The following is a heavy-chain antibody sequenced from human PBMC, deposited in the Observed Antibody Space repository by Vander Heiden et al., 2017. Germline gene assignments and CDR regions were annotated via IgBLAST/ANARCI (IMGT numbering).Heavy chain of an antibody. CDR1: GFTFNSYA. Sequence: EVQLLESGGDLVEPGGSLRLSCAAAGFTFNSYAMTWVRQAPGKGLEWVSVISGSGISTYYADSVKGRFTISRDNSKNMLSLQMDSLRVEDTAIYYCAKCRSNCFEGPEYWGQGTLVTVSS. J-gene: IGHJ4*02. V-gene: IGHV3-23*01. CDR3: AKCRSNCFEGPEY. CDR2: ISGSGIST. D-gene: IGHD2-2*01.